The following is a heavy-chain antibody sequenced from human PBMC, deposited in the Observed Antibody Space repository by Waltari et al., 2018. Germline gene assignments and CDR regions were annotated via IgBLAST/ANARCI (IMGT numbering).Heavy chain of an antibody. CDR2: IYSSGST. J-gene: IGHJ4*02. V-gene: IGHV4-39*07. CDR1: VGSINSGTHY. CDR3: ATDPSIPGSSDDF. Sequence: QLRLQESGPGLVKPSETLSLNCTFSVGSINSGTHYWGWLRQPPGKGLEWIGKIYSSGSTYDNPSILSRLTTSLDTAKNQFSLKLTSVTVADTSVYYCATDPSIPGSSDDFWGQGALVTVSS. D-gene: IGHD1-26*01.